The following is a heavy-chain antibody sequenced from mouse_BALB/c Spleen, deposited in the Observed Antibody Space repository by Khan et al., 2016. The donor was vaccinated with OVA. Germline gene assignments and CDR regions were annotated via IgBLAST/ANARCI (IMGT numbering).Heavy chain of an antibody. CDR1: GYSITTYYA. CDR2: ISYSGNT. CDR3: ARVYGGDFDY. V-gene: IGHV3-2*02. J-gene: IGHJ2*01. Sequence: VQLKESGPGLVKPSQSLSLTCTVTGYSITTYYAWNWIRQFPGNKLEWMGYISYSGNTKYNPSLKSRISITRDTSKNQFFLQLKSVTTEDTARYYCARVYGGDFDYWGQGTTLTVSS. D-gene: IGHD1-1*01.